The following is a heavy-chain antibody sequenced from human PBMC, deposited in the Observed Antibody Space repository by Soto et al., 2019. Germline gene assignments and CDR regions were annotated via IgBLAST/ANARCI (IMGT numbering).Heavy chain of an antibody. V-gene: IGHV1-18*01. CDR1: GYTFSRYG. CDR2: ISGYNGNT. J-gene: IGHJ4*02. Sequence: ASVKVSCKASGYTFSRYGISWVRQAPGQGLEWMGWISGYNGNTNYAQKFQGRVTMTTDTATSTAYMELRSLTSDDTAVYYCAKSYRDGWPRGYIDSWGQGTLVTVSS. D-gene: IGHD3-10*01. CDR3: AKSYRDGWPRGYIDS.